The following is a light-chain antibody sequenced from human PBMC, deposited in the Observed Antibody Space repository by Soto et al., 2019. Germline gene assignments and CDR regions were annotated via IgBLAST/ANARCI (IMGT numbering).Light chain of an antibody. J-gene: IGLJ2*01. Sequence: QSALTQPDSVSGSPGQSITISCTGTASDVGGYNSVSWYQQLPGKAPKLMIYDVSNRPSGVSSRFSGSKSGSTASLTISGLQAEDEADYYCSSYSGSTTLGVVFGGGTKVTVL. CDR3: SSYSGSTTLGVV. V-gene: IGLV2-14*01. CDR2: DVS. CDR1: ASDVGGYNS.